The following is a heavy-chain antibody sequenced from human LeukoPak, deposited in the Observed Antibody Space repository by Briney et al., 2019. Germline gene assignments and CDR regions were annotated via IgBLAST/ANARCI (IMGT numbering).Heavy chain of an antibody. CDR1: GFTFSSYW. CDR2: IKQDGSEK. V-gene: IGHV3-7*01. Sequence: AGGSLRLSCAASGFTFSSYWMSWVRQAPGKGLEWVANIKQDGSEKYYVDSVKGRFTISRDNAKNSLYLQMNSLRAKDTAVYYCAELGITMIGGVWGKGTTVTISS. J-gene: IGHJ6*04. D-gene: IGHD3-10*02. CDR3: AELGITMIGGV.